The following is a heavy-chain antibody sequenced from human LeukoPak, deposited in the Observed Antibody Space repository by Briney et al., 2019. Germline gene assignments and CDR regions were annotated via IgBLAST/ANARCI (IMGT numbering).Heavy chain of an antibody. D-gene: IGHD6-19*01. CDR3: ARNVGWYSHDS. V-gene: IGHV4-59*08. CDR1: GDSLSSHY. CDR2: IYGSGST. J-gene: IGHJ4*02. Sequence: SETLSLTCTVSGDSLSSHYWSWIRQPPGKGLEWIGYIYGSGSTHYDTSLGSRVTISEDTSKNQFSLKLTSVTAADTAVYYCARNVGWYSHDSWGQGTLVTVSS.